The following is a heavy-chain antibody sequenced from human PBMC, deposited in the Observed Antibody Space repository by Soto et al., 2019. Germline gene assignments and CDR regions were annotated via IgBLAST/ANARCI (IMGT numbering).Heavy chain of an antibody. V-gene: IGHV3-33*01. CDR1: GFTFSSYG. J-gene: IGHJ3*02. CDR2: IWYDGSNE. CDR3: VRDSGSDFAFDI. D-gene: IGHD3-10*01. Sequence: QVQLVESGGGVVQPGRSLRLYCAASGFTFSSYGMHWVRQAPGKGLEWVAVIWYDGSNEYYADSVKGRCTISRDNSKNTLYLQMNSLTTEDTAVYYCVRDSGSDFAFDIWGQGTMVTVSS.